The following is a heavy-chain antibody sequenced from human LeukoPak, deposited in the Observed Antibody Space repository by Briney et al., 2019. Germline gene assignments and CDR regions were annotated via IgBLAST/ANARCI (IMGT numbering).Heavy chain of an antibody. CDR1: GFTVSSNY. Sequence: PGGSLRLSCAASGFTVSSNYMSWVRQAPGKGLEWVSVIYSGGSTYYADSVKGRFTISRHNSKNTLYLQMNSLRAEVTAVYYCARVLVGATADAFDIWGQGTMVTVSS. J-gene: IGHJ3*02. CDR2: IYSGGST. V-gene: IGHV3-53*04. D-gene: IGHD1-26*01. CDR3: ARVLVGATADAFDI.